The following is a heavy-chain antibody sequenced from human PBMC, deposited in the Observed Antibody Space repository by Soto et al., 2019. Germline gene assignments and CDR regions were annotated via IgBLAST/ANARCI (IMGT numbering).Heavy chain of an antibody. CDR2: MNPNSGNT. D-gene: IGHD3-9*01. Sequence: GASVKVSCKASGYTFTSYDINWVRQATGQGLEWMGWMNPNSGNTGYAQKFQGRVTMTRNTSISTAYMELSSLRSEDTAVYYCARGRDARYFDWLYPPYYYGMDVWGQGTTVTVSS. V-gene: IGHV1-8*01. J-gene: IGHJ6*02. CDR3: ARGRDARYFDWLYPPYYYGMDV. CDR1: GYTFTSYD.